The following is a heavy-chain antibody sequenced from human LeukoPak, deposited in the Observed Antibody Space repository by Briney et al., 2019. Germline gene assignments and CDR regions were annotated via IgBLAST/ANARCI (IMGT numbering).Heavy chain of an antibody. J-gene: IGHJ4*02. CDR2: ISGSGGNT. CDR3: AKDPSLSYDSSGYYYHY. D-gene: IGHD3-22*01. Sequence: GGSLRLSCAAAGFTFSSYAMSWVRQAPGKELEWVSAISGSGGNTYYADSVKGRFTISRDNSKNTLYLQMNSLRAEDTAVHYCAKDPSLSYDSSGYYYHYWGQGTLVTVSS. V-gene: IGHV3-23*01. CDR1: GFTFSSYA.